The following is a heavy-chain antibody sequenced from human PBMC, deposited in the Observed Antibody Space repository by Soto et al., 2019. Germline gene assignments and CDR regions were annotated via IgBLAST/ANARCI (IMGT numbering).Heavy chain of an antibody. CDR1: GFTFSSYG. Sequence: GGSLRLSCAASGFTFSSYGMHWVRQAPGKGLEWVAVIWYDGSNKYYADSVKGRFTISRDNSKNTLYLQMNSLRAEDTAVYYCAREHQQLGEFDYWGQGTLVTVSS. D-gene: IGHD6-6*01. CDR3: AREHQQLGEFDY. CDR2: IWYDGSNK. V-gene: IGHV3-33*01. J-gene: IGHJ4*02.